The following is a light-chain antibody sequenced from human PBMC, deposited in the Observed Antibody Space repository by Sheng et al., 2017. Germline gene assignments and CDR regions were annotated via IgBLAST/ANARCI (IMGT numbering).Light chain of an antibody. CDR1: QSVSRN. Sequence: EIVLTQSPGTLSLSPGEWATLSCRASQSVSRNYLAWYQHKPGQAPRLLIYGASTRATGIPARFSGSGSGTDFTLTISSLQSEDFAVYYCQQYNNWPPLTFGGGTNVESK. V-gene: IGKV3D-15*01. CDR2: GAS. J-gene: IGKJ4*01. CDR3: QQYNNWPPLT.